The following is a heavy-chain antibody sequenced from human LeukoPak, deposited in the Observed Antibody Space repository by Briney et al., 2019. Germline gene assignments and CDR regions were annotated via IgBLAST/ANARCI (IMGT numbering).Heavy chain of an antibody. J-gene: IGHJ4*02. Sequence: ASETLSLTCTVSGGSISSYYWSWIRQSPGKGLECIGYIYYSGSTNYNPSLKSRVTISVDTSKNQFSLKLSSVTAADTAVYYCARELSSGSLLYFDYWGQGTLVTVSS. CDR2: IYYSGST. V-gene: IGHV4-59*01. CDR3: ARELSSGSLLYFDY. D-gene: IGHD3-22*01. CDR1: GGSISSYY.